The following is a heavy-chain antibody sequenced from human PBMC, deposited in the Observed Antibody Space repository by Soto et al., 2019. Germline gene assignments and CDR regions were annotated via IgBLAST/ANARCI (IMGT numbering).Heavy chain of an antibody. Sequence: PSETLSLTCAVSGYSISSGYYWGWIRQPPGKGLEWIGSIYHSGSTYYNPPLKSRVTISVDTSKNQFSLKLSSVTAADTAVYYCARGGGTAMVSGVRWGQGTTVTVSS. D-gene: IGHD5-18*01. V-gene: IGHV4-38-2*01. CDR3: ARGGGTAMVSGVR. CDR2: IYHSGST. J-gene: IGHJ6*02. CDR1: GYSISSGYY.